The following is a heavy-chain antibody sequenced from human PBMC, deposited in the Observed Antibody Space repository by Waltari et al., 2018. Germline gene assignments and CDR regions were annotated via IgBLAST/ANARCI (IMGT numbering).Heavy chain of an antibody. J-gene: IGHJ4*02. Sequence: QVQLVQSGAEVKKPGSSVKVSGKASGGTFSSYAISWVGQAPGQGLEWMGGIIPILGIANYAQKFQGRVTITADESTSTAYMELSSLRSEDTAVYYCARDPGGFLEWTFDYWGQGTLVTVSS. CDR3: ARDPGGFLEWTFDY. V-gene: IGHV1-69*04. CDR2: IIPILGIA. CDR1: GGTFSSYA. D-gene: IGHD3-3*01.